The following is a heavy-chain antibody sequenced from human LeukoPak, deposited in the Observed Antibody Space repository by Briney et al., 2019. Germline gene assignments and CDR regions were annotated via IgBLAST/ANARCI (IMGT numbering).Heavy chain of an antibody. CDR2: ISSSSSYI. V-gene: IGHV3-21*01. CDR1: GFTLSNYS. J-gene: IGHJ4*02. D-gene: IGHD4-17*01. Sequence: GGSLRLSCAASGFTLSNYSMNWVRQAPGKGLEWVAFISSSSSYIFYADSLKGRFTISRGNAKNSLYLQMNSLRADDTAVYYCARDLAYGDDGLWGQGTLVTVSS. CDR3: ARDLAYGDDGL.